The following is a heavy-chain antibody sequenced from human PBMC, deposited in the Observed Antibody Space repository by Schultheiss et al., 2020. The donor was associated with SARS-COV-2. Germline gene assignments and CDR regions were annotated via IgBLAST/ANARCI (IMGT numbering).Heavy chain of an antibody. D-gene: IGHD3-10*01. CDR1: GGSFSGYY. V-gene: IGHV4-34*01. Sequence: SETLSLTCAVYGGSFSGYYWNWIRQPPGKGLEWIGEINHSGSTNYNPSLKSRVTMSVDTSKNQFSLKLSSVTAADTAVYYCASYELWYGLAYWGQGTLVTVSS. J-gene: IGHJ4*02. CDR2: INHSGST. CDR3: ASYELWYGLAY.